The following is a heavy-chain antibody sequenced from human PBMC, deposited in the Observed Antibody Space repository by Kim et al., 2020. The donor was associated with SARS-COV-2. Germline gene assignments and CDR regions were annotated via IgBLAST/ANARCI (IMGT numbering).Heavy chain of an antibody. J-gene: IGHJ3*02. CDR3: AREAGPRALGASDI. Sequence: GGSLRLSCAASGFTFSSYGMHWVRQAPGKGLEWVSAIRNSGSYINYADSVKGRFTISRDNSKNSLYLQMNSLRAEDTALYYCAREAGPRALGASDIWC. CDR1: GFTFSSYG. CDR2: IRNSGSYI. V-gene: IGHV3-21*01.